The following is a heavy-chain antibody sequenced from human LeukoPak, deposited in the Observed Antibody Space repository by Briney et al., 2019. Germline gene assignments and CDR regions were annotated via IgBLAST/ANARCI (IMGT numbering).Heavy chain of an antibody. J-gene: IGHJ6*03. Sequence: GGSLRLSCAASGFTFSSYWMSWVRQAPGKGLEWVANIKQDGSEKYYVDSVKGRFTISRDNAKNSLYLQMNSLRAEDTAVYYCARANTAAAGTNRYYYYYYYMDVWGKGTTVTISS. CDR3: ARANTAAAGTNRYYYYYYYMDV. CDR1: GFTFSSYW. V-gene: IGHV3-7*01. D-gene: IGHD6-13*01. CDR2: IKQDGSEK.